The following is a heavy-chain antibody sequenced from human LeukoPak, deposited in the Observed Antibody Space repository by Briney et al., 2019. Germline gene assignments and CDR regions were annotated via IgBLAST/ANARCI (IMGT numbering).Heavy chain of an antibody. V-gene: IGHV3-15*07. CDR2: IKSKTDGGTT. CDR1: GFTFSSYW. J-gene: IGHJ4*02. Sequence: GGSLRLSCAASGFTFSSYWMHWVRQAPGKGLEWVGRIKSKTDGGTTDYAAPVKGRFTISRDDSKNTPYLQMNSLKTEDTAVYYCTTDSDYVRGWGQGALVTVSS. CDR3: TTDSDYVRG. D-gene: IGHD5-12*01.